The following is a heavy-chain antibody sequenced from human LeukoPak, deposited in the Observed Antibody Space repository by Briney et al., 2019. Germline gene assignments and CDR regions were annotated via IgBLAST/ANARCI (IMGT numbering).Heavy chain of an antibody. CDR2: IYYSGST. V-gene: IGHV4-31*03. CDR3: ARARPPGAPYYFDY. Sequence: SETLSLTCTVSGGSISSGGYYWSWIRQHPGKGLEWSGYIYYSGSTYYNPSLKSRVTISVDPSKNKFSLKLRSVPAPDTAVYYCARARPPGAPYYFDYWGQGTLVTVSS. J-gene: IGHJ4*02. D-gene: IGHD1-14*01. CDR1: GGSISSGGYY.